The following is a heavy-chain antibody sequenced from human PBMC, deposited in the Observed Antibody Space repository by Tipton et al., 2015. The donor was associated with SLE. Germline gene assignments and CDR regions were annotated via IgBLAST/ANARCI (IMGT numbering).Heavy chain of an antibody. Sequence: LRLSCAVYGGSFSDYYWSWIRQTPGEGLEWIGEINHTGGTNYNPSLESRVTMSVDTSKNQFSLKLSSVTAADTAVYYCARTEQGMGSYYRLVFEIWGQGTLVTVSS. CDR2: INHTGGT. J-gene: IGHJ4*02. CDR3: ARTEQGMGSYYRLVFEI. CDR1: GGSFSDYY. D-gene: IGHD3-10*01. V-gene: IGHV4-34*10.